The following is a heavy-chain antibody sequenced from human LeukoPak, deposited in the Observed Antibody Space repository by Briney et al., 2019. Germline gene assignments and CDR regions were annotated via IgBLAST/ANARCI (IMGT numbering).Heavy chain of an antibody. CDR3: AREVEMARQFDY. CDR2: ISTTRST. CDR1: SGSITSHF. V-gene: IGHV4-4*07. J-gene: IGHJ4*02. D-gene: IGHD5-24*01. Sequence: SETLSLTCSVSSGSITSHFWSWIRQPAGKGLEWIGRISTTRSTNYNPSLKSRVTMSVDTSTNQLSLKLSSVTAADTAVYYCAREVEMARQFDYWGQGTLSPSPQ.